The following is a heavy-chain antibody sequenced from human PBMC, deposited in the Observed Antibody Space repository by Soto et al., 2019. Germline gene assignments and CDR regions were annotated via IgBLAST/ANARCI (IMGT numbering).Heavy chain of an antibody. CDR3: ARGLAALPVFAFDI. J-gene: IGHJ3*02. Sequence: SGPTLVNPTQTLTLTCSFSGFSLSTSGVGVGWIRRPPGKALEWLAHIYWSGDEHYRPSLKSRLSITKDTAKNQVVLTMTNMDPVDTATYYCARGLAALPVFAFDIWGQGTMVTVSS. CDR1: GFSLSTSGVG. CDR2: IYWSGDE. V-gene: IGHV2-5*01. D-gene: IGHD6-6*01.